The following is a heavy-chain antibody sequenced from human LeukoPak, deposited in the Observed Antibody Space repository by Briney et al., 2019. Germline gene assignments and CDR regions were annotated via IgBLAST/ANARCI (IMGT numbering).Heavy chain of an antibody. CDR1: GGSLSGYY. D-gene: IGHD2-2*02. J-gene: IGHJ4*02. V-gene: IGHV4-34*01. CDR3: ARGGRDIVVVPAAIPIDY. CDR2: INHSGST. Sequence: SETLSLTCAVYGGSLSGYYWSWIRRPPGKGLEWIGEINHSGSTNYNPSLKSRVTISVDTSKNQFSLKLSSVTAADTAVYYCARGGRDIVVVPAAIPIDYWGQGTLVTVSS.